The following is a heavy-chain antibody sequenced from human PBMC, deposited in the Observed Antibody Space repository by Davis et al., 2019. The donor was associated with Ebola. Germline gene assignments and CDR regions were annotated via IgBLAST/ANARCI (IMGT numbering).Heavy chain of an antibody. J-gene: IGHJ3*02. D-gene: IGHD2-2*01. V-gene: IGHV1-69*13. CDR1: GGTFSSYA. Sequence: SVKVPCKASGGTFSSYAISWVRQAPGQGLEWMGGIIPIFGTANYAQKFQGRVTITADESTSTAYMELSSLRSEDTAVYYCATGRSGAAAMWHDAFDIWGQGTMVTVSS. CDR2: IIPIFGTA. CDR3: ATGRSGAAAMWHDAFDI.